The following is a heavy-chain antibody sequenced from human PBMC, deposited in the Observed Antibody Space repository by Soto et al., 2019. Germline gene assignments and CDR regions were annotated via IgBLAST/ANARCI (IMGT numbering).Heavy chain of an antibody. CDR1: GASITNFY. V-gene: IGHV4-4*07. Sequence: SETLSLTCPVSGASITNFYWSWIRQSARKGLEWIGRIYTRGSTDYNPSLKSRVTMSIDTSKNQVSLTLTSVTAADTAVYYCARGGAHYFDSWGQGILVTVSS. CDR3: ARGGAHYFDS. J-gene: IGHJ4*02. CDR2: IYTRGST. D-gene: IGHD3-16*01.